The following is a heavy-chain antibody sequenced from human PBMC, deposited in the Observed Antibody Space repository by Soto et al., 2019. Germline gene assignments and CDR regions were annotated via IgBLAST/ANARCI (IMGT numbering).Heavy chain of an antibody. D-gene: IGHD2-15*01. V-gene: IGHV4-59*01. J-gene: IGHJ6*02. CDR2: IYYSGST. CDR3: ARDNGYCGGGSCYWAGRRLYYYGMDV. Sequence: SETLSLTCTVSGGSISSYYWSWIRQPPGKGLEWIGYIYYSGSTNYNPSLKSRVTISVDTSKNQFSLKLSSVTAADTAVYYCARDNGYCGGGSCYWAGRRLYYYGMDVWGQGTTVTVSS. CDR1: GGSISSYY.